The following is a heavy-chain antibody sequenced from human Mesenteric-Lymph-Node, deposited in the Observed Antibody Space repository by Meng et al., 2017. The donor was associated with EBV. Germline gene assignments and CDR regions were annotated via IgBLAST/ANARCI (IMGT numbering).Heavy chain of an antibody. V-gene: IGHV1-18*04. CDR3: ARVEVGITSGDY. CDR2: INAYNGDT. D-gene: IGHD2-21*01. J-gene: IGHJ4*02. CDR1: GYSFTSYY. Sequence: QVQLVQSGAEVKKPGASVKVSCKASGYSFTSYYILWVRQAPGQGLEWMGWINAYNGDTNYAQTLQGRVTMTTDTSTSTAYMELRSLRSDDTAVYYCARVEVGITSGDYWGQGTLVTVSS.